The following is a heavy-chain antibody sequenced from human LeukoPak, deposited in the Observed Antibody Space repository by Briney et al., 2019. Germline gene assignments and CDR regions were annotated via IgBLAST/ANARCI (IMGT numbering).Heavy chain of an antibody. V-gene: IGHV3-53*01. D-gene: IGHD3-3*01. CDR2: IYSGGST. J-gene: IGHJ6*03. CDR3: AREVGYDFWSGYPIYYYMDV. CDR1: GFTVSSNY. Sequence: PGGSLRLSCAASGFTVSSNYMSWVRQAPGKGLEWVSVIYSGGSTYYADSVKGRFTISRDNAKNSLYLQMNSLRAEDTAVYYCAREVGYDFWSGYPIYYYMDVWGKGTTVTVSS.